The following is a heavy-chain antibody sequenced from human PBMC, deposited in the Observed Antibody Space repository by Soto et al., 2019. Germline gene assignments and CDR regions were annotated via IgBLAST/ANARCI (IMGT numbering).Heavy chain of an antibody. D-gene: IGHD1-20*01. CDR2: IYYSGIT. Sequence: PSETLSLTCTVSGGSISRYYWSWIRQPPGKGLEWIGYIYYSGITNYNPSLKSRVTISVDTSKNQFSLKLSSVTVADTAVYYCARYKSNYYYGMDVWGQGTTVTVSS. V-gene: IGHV4-59*01. CDR3: ARYKSNYYYGMDV. CDR1: GGSISRYY. J-gene: IGHJ6*02.